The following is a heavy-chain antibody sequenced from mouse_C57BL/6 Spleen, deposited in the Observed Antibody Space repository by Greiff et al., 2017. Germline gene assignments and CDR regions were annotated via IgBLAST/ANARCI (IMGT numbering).Heavy chain of an antibody. CDR2: IDPSDSYT. Sequence: QVQLQQPGAELVKPGASVKLSCKASGYTFTSYWMQWVKQRPGQGLAWIGEIDPSDSYTNYNQKFKGKATLTVDTSSSTAYMQLSSLTSEDSAVYYCARGNYGYDDFDYWGQGTTLTVSS. CDR1: GYTFTSYW. D-gene: IGHD2-2*01. J-gene: IGHJ2*01. V-gene: IGHV1-50*01. CDR3: ARGNYGYDDFDY.